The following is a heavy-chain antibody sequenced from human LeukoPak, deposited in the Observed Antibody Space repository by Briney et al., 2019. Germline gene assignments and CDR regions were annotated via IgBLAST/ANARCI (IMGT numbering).Heavy chain of an antibody. CDR3: AIFGDPTFDY. D-gene: IGHD3-3*01. Sequence: GGSLRLSCAASGFTFSSYAMHWVRQAPGKGLEWVAVISYDGSNKYYADSVKGRFTISRDSSKNTLYLQMNSLRAEDTAVYYCAIFGDPTFDYWGQGTLVTVSS. V-gene: IGHV3-30-3*01. J-gene: IGHJ4*02. CDR2: ISYDGSNK. CDR1: GFTFSSYA.